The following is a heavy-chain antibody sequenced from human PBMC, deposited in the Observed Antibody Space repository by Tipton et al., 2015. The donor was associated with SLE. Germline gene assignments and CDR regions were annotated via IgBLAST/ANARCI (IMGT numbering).Heavy chain of an antibody. CDR3: ARQNGYSDGGFTYGAAVVGLLDS. D-gene: IGHD2-15*01. CDR2: VSFNGIT. CDR1: GDSINSYY. Sequence: TLSLTCSVSGDSINSYYWSWIRQTPGKGLECIGYVSFNGITNYNPSLESRVSISLDRSRNQISLRLTSVTAADTAVYYCARQNGYSDGGFTYGAAVVGLLDSWGQGTLVTVSS. J-gene: IGHJ4*02. V-gene: IGHV4-59*01.